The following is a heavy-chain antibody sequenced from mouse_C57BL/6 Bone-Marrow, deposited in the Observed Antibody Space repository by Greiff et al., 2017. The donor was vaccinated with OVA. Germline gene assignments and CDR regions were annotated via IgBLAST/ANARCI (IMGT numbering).Heavy chain of an antibody. J-gene: IGHJ4*01. Sequence: VKLMESGAELARPGASVKLSCKASGYTFTSYGISWVKQRTGQGLEWIGEIYPRSGNTYYNEKFKGKATLTADKSSSTAYMELRSLTSEDSAVYFCAREDYGSTHAMDYWGQGTSVTVSS. CDR1: GYTFTSYG. V-gene: IGHV1-81*01. D-gene: IGHD1-1*01. CDR3: AREDYGSTHAMDY. CDR2: IYPRSGNT.